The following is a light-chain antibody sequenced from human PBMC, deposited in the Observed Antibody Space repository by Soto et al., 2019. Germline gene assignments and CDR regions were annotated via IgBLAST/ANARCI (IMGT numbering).Light chain of an antibody. J-gene: IGKJ3*01. CDR1: DDISNY. V-gene: IGKV1-33*01. CDR3: QQYANLPLT. CDR2: DAA. Sequence: DLQMTQSPSSLSASVGDRVTITCQASDDISNYLNWYQQKPGKDPKVLIYDAAHLESGVPSRFSGGGSGTEFTFTISSLQAEDIATYYCQQYANLPLTFGPGTKVDIK.